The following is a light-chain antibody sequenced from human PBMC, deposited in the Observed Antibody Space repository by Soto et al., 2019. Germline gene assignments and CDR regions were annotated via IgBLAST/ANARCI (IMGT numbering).Light chain of an antibody. CDR3: QQYNSYSWT. J-gene: IGKJ1*01. CDR1: QTISSW. Sequence: DIPMTQSPSTLSGSVGDRVTIPCRASQTISSWLAWYQQKPGKAPKLLIYDASNLETGVPSRFSGSGSGTEFTLTISSLQPDDFATYYCQQYNSYSWTFGQGTKVDIK. V-gene: IGKV1-5*01. CDR2: DAS.